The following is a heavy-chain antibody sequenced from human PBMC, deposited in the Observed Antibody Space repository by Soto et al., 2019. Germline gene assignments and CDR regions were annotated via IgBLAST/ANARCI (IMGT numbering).Heavy chain of an antibody. V-gene: IGHV1-69*12. D-gene: IGHD3-22*01. J-gene: IGHJ6*02. Sequence: QVQLVQSGAEVKKPGSSVKVSCKASGGTFSSYAISWVRQAPGQGLEWMGGSIPIFGTADYAQKFQGIVTITADESTSTAYMELSSLRSEDTAVYYCGVVVDKHYYYGMDVWGQGTTVTVSS. CDR1: GGTFSSYA. CDR3: GVVVDKHYYYGMDV. CDR2: SIPIFGTA.